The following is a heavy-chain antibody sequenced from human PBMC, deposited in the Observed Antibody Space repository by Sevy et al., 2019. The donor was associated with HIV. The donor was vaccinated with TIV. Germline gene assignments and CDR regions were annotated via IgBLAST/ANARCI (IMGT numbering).Heavy chain of an antibody. D-gene: IGHD3-10*01. CDR3: AKSLGGAFDI. CDR1: GFTFDDYA. V-gene: IGHV3-9*01. CDR2: ISWNSGSI. J-gene: IGHJ3*02. Sequence: GGSLRVSCAASGFTFDDYAMHWVRQAPGKGLEWVSGISWNSGSIGYADSVKGRFTISRDNAKNSLYLQMNSLRAEDTALYYCAKSLGGAFDIWGQGTMVTVSS.